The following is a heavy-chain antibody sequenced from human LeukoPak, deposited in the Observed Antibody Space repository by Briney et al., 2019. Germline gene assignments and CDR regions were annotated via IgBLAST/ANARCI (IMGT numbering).Heavy chain of an antibody. J-gene: IGHJ3*02. Sequence: GASVKVSCKASGYTFTSYYMHWVRQAPGQGLEWMGIINPSGGSTSYAQKFQGRVTMTRDMSTSTVYMELSSLRSEDTAVYCCARGMRIAARGPNAFDIWGQGTMVTVSS. CDR2: INPSGGST. D-gene: IGHD6-6*01. V-gene: IGHV1-46*01. CDR3: ARGMRIAARGPNAFDI. CDR1: GYTFTSYY.